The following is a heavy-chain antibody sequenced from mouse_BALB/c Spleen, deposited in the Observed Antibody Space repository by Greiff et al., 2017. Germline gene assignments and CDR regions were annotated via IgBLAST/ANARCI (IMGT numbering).Heavy chain of an antibody. V-gene: IGHV14-3*02. Sequence: EVQLQQSGAELVKPGASVKLSCTASGFNIKDTYMHWVKQRPEQGLEWIGRIDPANGNTKYDPKFQGKATITADTSSNTAYLQLSSLTSEDTAVYYCSYDYDGYFDYWGQGTTLTVSS. CDR2: IDPANGNT. D-gene: IGHD2-4*01. CDR1: GFNIKDTY. CDR3: SYDYDGYFDY. J-gene: IGHJ2*01.